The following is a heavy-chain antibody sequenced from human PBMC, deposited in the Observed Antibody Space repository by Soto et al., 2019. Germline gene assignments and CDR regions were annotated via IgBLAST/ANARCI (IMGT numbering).Heavy chain of an antibody. CDR2: IYYSGST. CDR1: GGSISSGGYY. Sequence: QVQLQESGPGLVKPSQTLSLTCTVSGGSISSGGYYWSWIRQHPGKGLEWIGYIYYSGSTYYNPSLKSRVTISVDTSKNQFSLKLSSVTAADTAVYYCARERVYCSSTSCYAFGRNYYYYGMDVWGQGTTVTVSS. D-gene: IGHD2-2*01. V-gene: IGHV4-31*03. CDR3: ARERVYCSSTSCYAFGRNYYYYGMDV. J-gene: IGHJ6*02.